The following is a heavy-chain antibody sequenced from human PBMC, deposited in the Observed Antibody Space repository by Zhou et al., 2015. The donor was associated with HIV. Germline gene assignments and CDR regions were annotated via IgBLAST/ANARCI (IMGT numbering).Heavy chain of an antibody. J-gene: IGHJ3*02. CDR1: GGTFSSYA. D-gene: IGHD3-22*01. CDR2: IIPIFGTA. CDR3: ARDTYYYDSRNHDAFDI. V-gene: IGHV1-69*01. Sequence: QVQLVQSGAEVKKPGSSVKVSCKASGGTFSSYAISWVRQAPGQGLEWMGGIIPIFGTANYAQKFQGRVTITADESTSTAYMELSSLRSEDTAVYYCARDTYYYDSRNHDAFDIWGQGTMVTVSS.